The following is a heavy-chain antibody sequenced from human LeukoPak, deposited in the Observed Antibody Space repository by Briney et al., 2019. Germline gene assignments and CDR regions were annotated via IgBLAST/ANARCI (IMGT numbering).Heavy chain of an antibody. V-gene: IGHV3-30*12. Sequence: GGSLRLSCAASGLTFHTYGMHWVRQAPGKGLEWVAVISYDGRNRYYADSVKGRFTISRDDSKNTLYLQMNSLRAEDTAVYYCAKDPSAVTTRLFGYWGQGTLVTVSS. CDR3: AKDPSAVTTRLFGY. CDR1: GLTFHTYG. D-gene: IGHD4-17*01. J-gene: IGHJ4*02. CDR2: ISYDGRNR.